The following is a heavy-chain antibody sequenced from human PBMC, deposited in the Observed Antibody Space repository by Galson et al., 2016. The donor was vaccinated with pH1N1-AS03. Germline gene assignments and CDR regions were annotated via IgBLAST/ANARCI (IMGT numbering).Heavy chain of an antibody. V-gene: IGHV3-30*18. CDR3: ANDFNYDFWSGCSFY. J-gene: IGHJ4*02. CDR1: GFTISNFG. Sequence: SLRLSCAASGFTISNFGMLWVRQAPGQGLEWVAIISFDGTNKYYADSVKGRFSISRDNSKNTLFLQMSALRAEDTAVYYCANDFNYDFWSGCSFYWGRGTLVTVSS. D-gene: IGHD3/OR15-3a*01. CDR2: ISFDGTNK.